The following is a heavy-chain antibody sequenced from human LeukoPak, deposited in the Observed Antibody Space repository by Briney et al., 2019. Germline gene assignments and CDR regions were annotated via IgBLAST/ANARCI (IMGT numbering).Heavy chain of an antibody. CDR2: IYYSGST. J-gene: IGHJ5*02. CDR1: GGSISRYY. D-gene: IGHD6-19*01. CDR3: ARDSSSGWYASLIGFDP. V-gene: IGHV4-59*12. Sequence: SETLSLTCTVSGGSISRYYWSWIRQPPGKGLEWIGYIYYSGSTYYNPSLKSRVTISVDTSKNQFSLKLSSVTAADTAVYYCARDSSSGWYASLIGFDPWSQGTLVTVSS.